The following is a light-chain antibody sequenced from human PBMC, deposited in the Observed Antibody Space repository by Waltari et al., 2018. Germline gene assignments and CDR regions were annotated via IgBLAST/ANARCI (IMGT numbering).Light chain of an antibody. J-gene: IGKJ1*01. CDR3: QQYYRTPQT. Sequence: DIVMTQSPDSLAVSLGARATINCKPSQSVLYSSNNKNYLAWYQQKPGQPPKLLIYWASTRESGVPHRFSGSGSGTDFTLTISSLQAEDVAVYYCQQYYRTPQTFGQGTKVEIK. V-gene: IGKV4-1*01. CDR1: QSVLYSSNNKNY. CDR2: WAS.